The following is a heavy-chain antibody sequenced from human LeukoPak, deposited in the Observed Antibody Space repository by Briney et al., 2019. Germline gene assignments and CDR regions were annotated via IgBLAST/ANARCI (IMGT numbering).Heavy chain of an antibody. CDR2: IYPGDSDT. CDR3: ARGGYCSSTSCYSRGWFDP. J-gene: IGHJ5*02. D-gene: IGHD2-2*01. Sequence: GESLQISCKGSGYSFTSYWIGWVRQMPGKGLEWMGIIYPGDSDTRYSPSFQGQVTISADKSISTAYLQWSSLKASDTAMYYCARGGYCSSTSCYSRGWFDPWGQGTPVTVSS. V-gene: IGHV5-51*01. CDR1: GYSFTSYW.